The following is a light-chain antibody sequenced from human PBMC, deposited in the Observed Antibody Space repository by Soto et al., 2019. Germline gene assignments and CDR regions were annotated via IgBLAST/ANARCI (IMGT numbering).Light chain of an antibody. CDR1: SSDVGGYNY. Sequence: QSVLTQPASVSGSPGQSITISCTGTSSDVGGYNYVSWYQQHPHPGKAPKLVIYDVSNRPSGVSNRFSGSKSGNTASLTISGLQAEDEADYYCISYTSSSTQVFGGGTKLTVL. CDR2: DVS. V-gene: IGLV2-14*03. CDR3: ISYTSSSTQV. J-gene: IGLJ2*01.